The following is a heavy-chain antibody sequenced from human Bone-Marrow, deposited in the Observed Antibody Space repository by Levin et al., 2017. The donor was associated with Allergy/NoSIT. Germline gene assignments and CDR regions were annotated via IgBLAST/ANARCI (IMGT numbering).Heavy chain of an antibody. CDR3: ASLQRWGISRGEYFQH. Sequence: ASVKVSCKASGGTFSSYAISWVRQAPGQGLEWMGGIIPIFGTANYAQKFQGRVTITADESTSTAYMELSSLRSEDTAVYYCASLQRWGISRGEYFQHWGQGTLVTVSS. CDR1: GGTFSSYA. CDR2: IIPIFGTA. V-gene: IGHV1-69*13. J-gene: IGHJ1*01. D-gene: IGHD2-8*02.